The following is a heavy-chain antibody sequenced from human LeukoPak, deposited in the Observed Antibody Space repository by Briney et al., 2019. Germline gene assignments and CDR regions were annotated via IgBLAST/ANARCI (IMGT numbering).Heavy chain of an antibody. CDR1: GFTFSSYW. J-gene: IGHJ4*02. D-gene: IGHD3-16*01. Sequence: GGSLRLSCAASGFTFSSYWMSWVRQAPGKGLEWVANINKDGGEKYYVDSVKGRFTISRDNSKNTLYLQMNSLRAEDTAVYYCAKYDGRGPYYFDYWGQGTLVTVSS. CDR2: INKDGGEK. V-gene: IGHV3-7*03. CDR3: AKYDGRGPYYFDY.